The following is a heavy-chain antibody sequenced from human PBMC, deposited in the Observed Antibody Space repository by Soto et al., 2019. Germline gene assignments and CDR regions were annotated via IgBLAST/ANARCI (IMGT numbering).Heavy chain of an antibody. J-gene: IGHJ4*02. Sequence: QVQLQQWGAGLLKPSETLSLTCAVYGGSFSGYYWSWFRQPPGKGLEWIGEINHSGSTNYNPSLKARVTIPVDTSSNQFSLKLSSVTAADTAVYYCGSYDTSGYYVGGQGTLVTVSS. CDR2: INHSGST. V-gene: IGHV4-34*01. CDR3: GSYDTSGYYV. CDR1: GGSFSGYY. D-gene: IGHD3-22*01.